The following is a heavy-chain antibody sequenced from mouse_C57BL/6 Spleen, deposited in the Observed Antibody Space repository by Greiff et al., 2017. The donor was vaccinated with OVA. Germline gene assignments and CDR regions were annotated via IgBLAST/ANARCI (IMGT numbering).Heavy chain of an antibody. CDR1: GYTFTSYW. Sequence: QVQLKESGAELVRPGSSVKLSCKASGYTFTSYWMHWVKQRPIQGLEWIGNIDPSDSETHYNQKFKDKATLTVDKSSSTAYMQLSSLTSEDSAVYYCAKWTTGGYFDYWGQGTTLTVSS. D-gene: IGHD1-1*01. CDR3: AKWTTGGYFDY. CDR2: IDPSDSET. V-gene: IGHV1-52*01. J-gene: IGHJ2*01.